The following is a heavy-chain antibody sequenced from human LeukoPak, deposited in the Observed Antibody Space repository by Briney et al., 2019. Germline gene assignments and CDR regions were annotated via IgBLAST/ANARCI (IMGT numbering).Heavy chain of an antibody. CDR2: IIPIFGTA. J-gene: IGHJ4*02. V-gene: IGHV1-69*01. CDR3: ARSYYDSSGYPVGVEDNQEEYYFDY. Sequence: GSSVKVSCKASGGTFSSYAISWVRQAPGQGLEWMGGIIPIFGTANYAQKFQGRVTITADESTSTAYMELSSLRSEDTAVYYCARSYYDSSGYPVGVEDNQEEYYFDYWGQGTLVTVSS. CDR1: GGTFSSYA. D-gene: IGHD3-22*01.